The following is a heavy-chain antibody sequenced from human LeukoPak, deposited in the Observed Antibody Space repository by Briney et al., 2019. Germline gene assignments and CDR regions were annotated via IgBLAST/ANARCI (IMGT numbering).Heavy chain of an antibody. CDR3: ARGFIAVAGHDYYYYGMDV. CDR2: IWYDGSNK. J-gene: IGHJ6*02. D-gene: IGHD6-19*01. CDR1: GFTFSSYG. V-gene: IGHV3-33*01. Sequence: GGSLRLPCAASGFTFSSYGMHWVRQAPGKGLEWVAVIWYDGSNKYYADSVKGRFTISRDNSKNTLYLQMNSLRAEDTAVYYCARGFIAVAGHDYYYYGMDVWGQGTTVTVSS.